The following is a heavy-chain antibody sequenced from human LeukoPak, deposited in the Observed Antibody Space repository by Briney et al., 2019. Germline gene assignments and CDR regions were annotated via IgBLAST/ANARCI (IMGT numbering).Heavy chain of an antibody. Sequence: PSETLSLTCTVSGGSISSSSYYWGWIRQPPGKGLEWIGSIYYSGSTYYNPSLKSRVTISVDTSKNQFSLKLSSVTAADTAVYYCARARGGSGWYRPFDYWGQGTLVTVSS. D-gene: IGHD6-19*01. V-gene: IGHV4-39*01. CDR1: GGSISSSSYY. CDR2: IYYSGST. CDR3: ARARGGSGWYRPFDY. J-gene: IGHJ4*02.